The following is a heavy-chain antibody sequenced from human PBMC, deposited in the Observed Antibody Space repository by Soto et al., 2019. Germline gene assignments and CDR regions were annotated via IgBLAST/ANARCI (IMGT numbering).Heavy chain of an antibody. Sequence: QVQLQQWGAGLLKPSETLSLTCAVYGGSFSGYYWSWIRQPPGKGLEWIGEINHSGSTNYNPSLKSRVTISVDTSKNQFSLKLSSVTAADTAVYYCARGADLTMVRGVMAGGLKKVTPDFDYWGQGTLVTVSS. J-gene: IGHJ4*02. CDR2: INHSGST. CDR3: ARGADLTMVRGVMAGGLKKVTPDFDY. V-gene: IGHV4-34*01. CDR1: GGSFSGYY. D-gene: IGHD3-10*01.